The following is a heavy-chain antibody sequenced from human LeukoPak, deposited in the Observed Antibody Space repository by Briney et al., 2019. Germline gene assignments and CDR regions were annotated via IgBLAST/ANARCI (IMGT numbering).Heavy chain of an antibody. CDR1: GFTLSSYG. Sequence: TGGSLRLSCAASGFTLSSYGMHWVRQAPGKGLEWVAVIWYDGSNKYYADSVKGRFTISRDNSKNTLYLQMNSLRAEDTAVYYCARALGQQLVAPLDYWGQGTLVTVSS. CDR2: IWYDGSNK. V-gene: IGHV3-33*01. J-gene: IGHJ4*02. CDR3: ARALGQQLVAPLDY. D-gene: IGHD6-13*01.